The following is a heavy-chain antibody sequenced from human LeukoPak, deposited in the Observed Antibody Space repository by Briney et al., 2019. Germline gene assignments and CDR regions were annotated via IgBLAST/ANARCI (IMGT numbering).Heavy chain of an antibody. CDR1: GFTFSSHA. CDR3: AREGFGVVTNFDY. Sequence: PGGSLRLSCAASGFTFSSHAMSWVRQAPGKGLEWVSAISGSGGSTYYADSMKGRFTISRDNAKNSLYLQMNSLRAEDTAVYYCAREGFGVVTNFDYWGQGTLVTVSS. J-gene: IGHJ4*02. CDR2: ISGSGGST. V-gene: IGHV3-23*01. D-gene: IGHD3-3*01.